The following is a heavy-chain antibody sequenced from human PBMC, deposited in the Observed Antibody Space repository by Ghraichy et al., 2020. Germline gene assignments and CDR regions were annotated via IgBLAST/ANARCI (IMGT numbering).Heavy chain of an antibody. J-gene: IGHJ6*01. CDR2: IYRDGKT. Sequence: GSLRLSCAASGFIVSNNYMNWVRQAPGKGLEWVALIYRDGKTFYADSVKGRFTISRDNSKNTLYLQMNSLRAEDTALYYCARDHVGITHYFYSVMDAWSPVSTFPVSS. D-gene: IGHD3-16*01. V-gene: IGHV3-53*01. CDR1: GFIVSNNY. CDR3: ARDHVGITHYFYSVMDA.